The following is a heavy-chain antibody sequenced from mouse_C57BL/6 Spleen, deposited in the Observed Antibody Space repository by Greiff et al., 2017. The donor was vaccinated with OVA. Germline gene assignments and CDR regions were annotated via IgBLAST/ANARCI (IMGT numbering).Heavy chain of an antibody. J-gene: IGHJ2*01. D-gene: IGHD2-5*01. CDR1: GYTFTSYW. Sequence: QVQLQQPGAELVKPGASVKLSCKASGYTFTSYWMHWVKQRPGQGLEWIGMIHPNSGSTNYNEKFKSKATLTVDKSSSTAYMQLSSLTSEDSAVYYCARKGYSNDWFAYWGQGTTLTVSS. CDR3: ARKGYSNDWFAY. V-gene: IGHV1-64*01. CDR2: IHPNSGST.